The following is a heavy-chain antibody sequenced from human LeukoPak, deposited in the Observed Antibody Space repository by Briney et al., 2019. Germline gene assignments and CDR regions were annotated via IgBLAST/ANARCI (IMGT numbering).Heavy chain of an antibody. CDR3: ARADSSGYYYPNYFDY. CDR2: IKQDGSEK. Sequence: PGGSLRLSCAASGFTFSSYWMSWVRQAPGKGMEWGANIKQDGSEKYYVDSVKGRFTISRDNAKNSLYLQMNSLRTEDTAVYYCARADSSGYYYPNYFDYWGQGTLVTVSS. J-gene: IGHJ4*02. CDR1: GFTFSSYW. D-gene: IGHD3-22*01. V-gene: IGHV3-7*01.